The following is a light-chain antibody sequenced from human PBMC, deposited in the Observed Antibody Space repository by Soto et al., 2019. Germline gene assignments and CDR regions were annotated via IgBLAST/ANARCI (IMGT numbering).Light chain of an antibody. Sequence: QSALTQPPSASGTPGQRVTISCSGSSSNIGRNTVNWYQQLPGTAPKLLLYSNDQRPSGVPDRFSGSKSGTSASLAISGLQSEDEAEYYCAAWDGSLNGVLFGGGTKVTVL. CDR2: SND. J-gene: IGLJ2*01. CDR3: AAWDGSLNGVL. V-gene: IGLV1-44*01. CDR1: SSNIGRNT.